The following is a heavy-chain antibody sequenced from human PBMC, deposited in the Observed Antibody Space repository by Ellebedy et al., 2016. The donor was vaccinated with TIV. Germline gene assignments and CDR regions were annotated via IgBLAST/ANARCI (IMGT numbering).Heavy chain of an antibody. CDR3: ARWGYSYAPGAFDI. D-gene: IGHD5-18*01. CDR2: INHSGST. V-gene: IGHV4-34*01. Sequence: SQTLSLTXXVYGGSFSGYYWSWIRQPPGKGLEWIGEINHSGSTNYNPSLKSRVTISVDTSKNQFSLKLSSVTAADTAVYYCARWGYSYAPGAFDIWGQGTMVTVSS. CDR1: GGSFSGYY. J-gene: IGHJ3*02.